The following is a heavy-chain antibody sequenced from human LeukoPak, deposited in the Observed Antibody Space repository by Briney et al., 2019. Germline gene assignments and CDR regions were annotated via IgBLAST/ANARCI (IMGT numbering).Heavy chain of an antibody. Sequence: ASVKVSCKASGYTFTGYYMHWVRQAPGQGLEWMGWMNPNSGNTGYAQKFQGRVTMTRNTSISTAYMELSSLRSEDTAVYYCASEINGEMVRGVIINDAFDIWGQGTMVTVSS. CDR2: MNPNSGNT. J-gene: IGHJ3*02. V-gene: IGHV1-8*02. D-gene: IGHD3-10*01. CDR1: GYTFTGYY. CDR3: ASEINGEMVRGVIINDAFDI.